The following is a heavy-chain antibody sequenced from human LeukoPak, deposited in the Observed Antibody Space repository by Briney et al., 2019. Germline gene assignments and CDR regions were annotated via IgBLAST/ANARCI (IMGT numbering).Heavy chain of an antibody. CDR3: ARTNLVAEPFDY. D-gene: IGHD2-8*02. Sequence: AGGSLRPSCAASGFTFSSYWMHWVRQAPGKGLVWVSRINSDGSSTSYADSVKGRFTISRDNAKNTLYLQMNSLRAEDTAVYYCARTNLVAEPFDYWGQGTLVTVSS. CDR1: GFTFSSYW. CDR2: INSDGSST. J-gene: IGHJ4*02. V-gene: IGHV3-74*01.